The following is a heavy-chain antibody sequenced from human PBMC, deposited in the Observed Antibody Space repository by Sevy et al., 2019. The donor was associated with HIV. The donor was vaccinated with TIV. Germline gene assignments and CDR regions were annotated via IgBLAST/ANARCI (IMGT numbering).Heavy chain of an antibody. CDR1: GFPFNDHA. J-gene: IGHJ6*02. CDR3: AKDINRGCDGVNCYSYYYYFYGLDV. D-gene: IGHD2-21*01. Sequence: GGSLILSCAASGFPFNDHAMHWVRQVPGKGLEWVSGISWNSRNIGYADSVKGRSTISRDNARHFVYLEMNSLRPEDTAFYYCAKDINRGCDGVNCYSYYYYFYGLDVWGQGTTVTVSS. V-gene: IGHV3-9*01. CDR2: ISWNSRNI.